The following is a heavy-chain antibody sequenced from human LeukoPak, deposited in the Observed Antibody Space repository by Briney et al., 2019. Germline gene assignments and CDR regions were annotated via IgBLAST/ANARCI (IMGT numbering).Heavy chain of an antibody. Sequence: PSETLSLTCAVYGGSFSGYYWTWIRQPPGKGLEWIGEISHSGGTNYNPSLKSRVSISVDTSKNHFSLKLSSVTAADSAVYYCARQYTSGSGYYFDYWGQGALVSVSS. CDR3: ARQYTSGSGYYFDY. CDR2: ISHSGGT. J-gene: IGHJ4*02. CDR1: GGSFSGYY. V-gene: IGHV4-34*01. D-gene: IGHD6-25*01.